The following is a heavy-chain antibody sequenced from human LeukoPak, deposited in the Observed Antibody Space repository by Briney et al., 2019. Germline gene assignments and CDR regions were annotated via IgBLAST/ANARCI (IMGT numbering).Heavy chain of an antibody. CDR3: ARGVVVVAASNYYYYYMDV. CDR2: INTSGGST. D-gene: IGHD2-15*01. Sequence: GASVKVSCKASGYTFTSYYMHWVRQAPGPGHELMGIINTSGGSTSYAQKFQGRVTITADKSTSTAYMELSSLRSEDTAVYYCARGVVVVAASNYYYYYMDVWGKGTTVTVSS. CDR1: GYTFTSYY. J-gene: IGHJ6*03. V-gene: IGHV1-46*01.